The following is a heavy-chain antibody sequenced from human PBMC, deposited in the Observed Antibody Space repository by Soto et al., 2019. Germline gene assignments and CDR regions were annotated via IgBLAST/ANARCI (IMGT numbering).Heavy chain of an antibody. CDR2: VGPSGGSI. V-gene: IGHV3-23*01. Sequence: PGGSLRLSCAASGFIFSDYAMSWDRQAPGRGLEWLSAVGPSGGSIYYLDSVKGRFTISRDNSKNTLFLQMNSLRAEDTAIYYIEKDRTCACCGVGYWGRGTVVPVSS. CDR1: GFIFSDYA. CDR3: EKDRTCACCGVGY. D-gene: IGHD3-22*01. J-gene: IGHJ4*02.